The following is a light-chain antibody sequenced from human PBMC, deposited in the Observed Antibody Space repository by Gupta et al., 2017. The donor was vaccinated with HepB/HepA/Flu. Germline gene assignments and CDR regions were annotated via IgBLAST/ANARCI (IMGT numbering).Light chain of an antibody. V-gene: IGKV2-28*01. CDR1: QSPLLSLASNY. J-gene: IGKJ1*01. CDR3: MQALQTAWT. Sequence: IVMTQSPLSLLCTRGDPASIPCRSRQSPLLSLASNYLDWYLQRPGQSPQLLIFLGSNRASGVPDRFSGSGSGTDFTLRISRVEAEDVDIYYCMQALQTAWTFGQGTKVEIK. CDR2: LGS.